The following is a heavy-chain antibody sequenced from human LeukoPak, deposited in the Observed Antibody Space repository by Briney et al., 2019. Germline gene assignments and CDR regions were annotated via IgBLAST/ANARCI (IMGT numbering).Heavy chain of an antibody. J-gene: IGHJ4*02. Sequence: SETLSLTCTVSGGSISSGSYYWSWIRQPAGKGLEWIGRIYTSGSTNYNPSLKSRVTISVHTSKNQFSLKLSSVTAADTAVYYCARDVGNSVWGQGTLVTVSS. CDR1: GGSISSGSYY. D-gene: IGHD4-23*01. CDR3: ARDVGNSV. V-gene: IGHV4-61*02. CDR2: IYTSGST.